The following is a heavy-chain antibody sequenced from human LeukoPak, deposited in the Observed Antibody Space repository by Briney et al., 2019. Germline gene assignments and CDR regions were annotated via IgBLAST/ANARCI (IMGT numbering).Heavy chain of an antibody. D-gene: IGHD2-2*01. Sequence: GASVKVSCKASGYTFTDNFMHWVRQAPGQGLEWMGWINIRTGAIKYAHNLQGRVTMTRDTSITTAYMDLSSLRSDDTALYFCARGVGSSWFDPWGQGTLVIVSS. V-gene: IGHV1-2*02. CDR3: ARGVGSSWFDP. J-gene: IGHJ5*02. CDR2: INIRTGAI. CDR1: GYTFTDNF.